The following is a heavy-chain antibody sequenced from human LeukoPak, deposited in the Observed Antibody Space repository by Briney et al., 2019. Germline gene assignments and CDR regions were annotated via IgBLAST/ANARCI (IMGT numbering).Heavy chain of an antibody. Sequence: SETLSLTCTVSGGSISSSSYYWGWIRQPPGKGLEWIGSIYYSGSTYYNPSLKSRVTISVDTSKNQFSLKLSSVTAADTAVYYCARHGSTYHYWGQGTLVTVSS. CDR3: ARHGSTYHY. CDR2: IYYSGST. J-gene: IGHJ4*02. V-gene: IGHV4-39*01. CDR1: GGSISSSSYY. D-gene: IGHD5/OR15-5a*01.